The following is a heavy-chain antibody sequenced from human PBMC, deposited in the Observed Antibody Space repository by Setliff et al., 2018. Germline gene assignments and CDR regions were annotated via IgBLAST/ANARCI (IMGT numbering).Heavy chain of an antibody. D-gene: IGHD6-25*01. CDR3: ARSPANGGHDAFDI. V-gene: IGHV3-21*01. CDR2: ISPSSIYI. J-gene: IGHJ3*02. Sequence: GGSLRLSCAASGFTISTYSMHWVRQAPGKGLEWVSSISPSSIYIYYADSVKGRFTISRDNAKNSLYLQMNSLGAEDTAVYYCARSPANGGHDAFDIWGQGTMVTVSS. CDR1: GFTISTYS.